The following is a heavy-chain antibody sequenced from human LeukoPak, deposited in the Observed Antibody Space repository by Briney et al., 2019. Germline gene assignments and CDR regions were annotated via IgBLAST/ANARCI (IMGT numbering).Heavy chain of an antibody. D-gene: IGHD3-22*01. J-gene: IGHJ4*02. CDR2: AYDDGGYE. CDR3: ATGSGYYYGH. Sequence: GGSLRLSCAASGFTFSTYGMHWVRQAPGKGLEWVAVAYDDGGYEYHVDSVKGRFTISRDNAKNTLYLQMNSLRAEDTAVYYCATGSGYYYGHWGQGTLVTVSS. V-gene: IGHV3-33*01. CDR1: GFTFSTYG.